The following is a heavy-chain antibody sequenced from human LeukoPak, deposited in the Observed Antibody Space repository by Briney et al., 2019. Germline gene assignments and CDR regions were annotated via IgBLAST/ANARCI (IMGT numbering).Heavy chain of an antibody. CDR3: ARGLGRDWYGDFQH. Sequence: SETLSLTCTVSGGSISSGGYYWSWIRQPPGKGLEWIGYIYHSGSTYYNPSLKSRVTISVDRSKNQFSLKLSSVTAADTAVYYCARGLGRDWYGDFQHWGQGTLVTVSS. CDR1: GGSISSGGYY. J-gene: IGHJ1*01. V-gene: IGHV4-30-2*01. CDR2: IYHSGST. D-gene: IGHD3/OR15-3a*01.